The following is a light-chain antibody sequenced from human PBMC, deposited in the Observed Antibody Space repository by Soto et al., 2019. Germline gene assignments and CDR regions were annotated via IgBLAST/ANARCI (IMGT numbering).Light chain of an antibody. CDR2: DAS. J-gene: IGKJ2*01. CDR3: QQYPGYT. Sequence: EIVLTQSPGTLSLSPGERATLSCRASQSVSSRYLAWYQQKPGQAPRLLIYDASSRATGLPDRFSGSGSGTDFTLTINRLEPEDFAVYYCQQYPGYTFGQGTKLQIK. V-gene: IGKV3-20*01. CDR1: QSVSSRY.